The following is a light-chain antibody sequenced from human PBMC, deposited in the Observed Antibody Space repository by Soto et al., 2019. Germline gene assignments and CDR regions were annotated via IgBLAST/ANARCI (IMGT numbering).Light chain of an antibody. J-gene: IGKJ4*01. CDR2: AAS. CDR1: QSVSSY. Sequence: EIVMTQSPATLSVSPGESATLSCRASQSVSSYLTWYQQKPGQAPSLLIYAASNRATGIPARFSGSGSGTDFTLTISSLEPEDSAVYYCQQRSDWPITSGGGTKVDIK. CDR3: QQRSDWPIT. V-gene: IGKV3-11*01.